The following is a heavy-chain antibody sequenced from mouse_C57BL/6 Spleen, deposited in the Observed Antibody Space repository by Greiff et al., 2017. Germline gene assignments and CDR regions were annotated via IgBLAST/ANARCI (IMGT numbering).Heavy chain of an antibody. CDR1: GYTFTDYE. CDR3: TRERRTGCFDY. Sequence: QVQLKQSGAELVRPGASVTLSCKASGYTFTDYEMHWVKQTPVHGLEWIGAIDPETGGTAYNQKFKGKAILTADKSSSTAYMELRSLTSEDSAVYYCTRERRTGCFDYWGQGTTLTVSS. CDR2: IDPETGGT. D-gene: IGHD4-1*01. J-gene: IGHJ2*01. V-gene: IGHV1-15*01.